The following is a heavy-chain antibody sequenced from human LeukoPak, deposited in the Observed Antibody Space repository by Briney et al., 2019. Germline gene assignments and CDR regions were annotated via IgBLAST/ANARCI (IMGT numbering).Heavy chain of an antibody. V-gene: IGHV4-31*03. J-gene: IGHJ5*02. CDR1: GGSISSGGYY. D-gene: IGHD3-16*01. CDR3: ARDRGISFGGNWFDP. CDR2: IYYSGST. Sequence: SETLSLTCTVSGGSISSGGYYWSWIRQHPGKGLGWIGYIYYSGSTYYNPSLKSRVTISVDTSKNQFSLKLSSVTAADTAVYYCARDRGISFGGNWFDPWGQGTLVTVSS.